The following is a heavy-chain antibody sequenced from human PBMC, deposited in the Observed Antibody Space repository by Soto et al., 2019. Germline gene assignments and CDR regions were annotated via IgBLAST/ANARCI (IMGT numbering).Heavy chain of an antibody. CDR3: AKDVLRFLEWLAFYGMDV. CDR2: ISAYNGNT. D-gene: IGHD3-3*01. V-gene: IGHV1-18*01. J-gene: IGHJ6*02. Sequence: ASVKVSCKASGYTFTSYGISWVRQAPGQGLEWMGWISAYNGNTNYAQKLQGRVTMTTDTSTSTAYMELRSLRSDDTAVYYCAKDVLRFLEWLAFYGMDVWGQGTTVTVSS. CDR1: GYTFTSYG.